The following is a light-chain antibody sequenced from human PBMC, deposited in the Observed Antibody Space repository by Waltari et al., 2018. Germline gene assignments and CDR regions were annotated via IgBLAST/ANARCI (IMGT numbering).Light chain of an antibody. V-gene: IGKV3-15*01. CDR1: PNVNRN. J-gene: IGKJ2*01. CDR3: QQYNSWPYT. Sequence: EIVMTQSPDTLSVSPGDRATLSCRASPNVNRNLAWYQKKRGQAPRPLSSGASARAAGIPPRFSGGGSGTEFTLTISSLQSEDFVVYYCQQYNSWPYTFGQGTKLEIK. CDR2: GAS.